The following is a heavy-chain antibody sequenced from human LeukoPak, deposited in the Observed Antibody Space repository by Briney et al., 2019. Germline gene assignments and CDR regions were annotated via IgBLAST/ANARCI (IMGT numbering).Heavy chain of an antibody. CDR2: INPNSGGT. D-gene: IGHD1-26*01. J-gene: IGHJ5*02. CDR3: AGRFSTGPTNWFDP. Sequence: ASVKVSCKASGYTFTGYYMHWVRQAPGQGLEWMGWINPNSGGTNYAQKFQGRVTMTRDTSISTAYMELRRLSSDATAVEYCAGRFSTGPTNWFDPWGQGTLVTVSS. CDR1: GYTFTGYY. V-gene: IGHV1-2*02.